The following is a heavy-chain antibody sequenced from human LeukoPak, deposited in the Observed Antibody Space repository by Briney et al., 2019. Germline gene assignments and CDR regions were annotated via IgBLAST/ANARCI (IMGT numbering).Heavy chain of an antibody. D-gene: IGHD1-20*01. Sequence: ASVKVSCKASGYTFTSYGISWVRQAPGQGLEWMGWISAYNGNTNYAQKLQGRVTMTTDTSTSTAYMELRSLRSDDTAVYYCARTEELWDSWNDAGYFDYWGQGTLVTVSS. V-gene: IGHV1-18*01. CDR2: ISAYNGNT. CDR1: GYTFTSYG. CDR3: ARTEELWDSWNDAGYFDY. J-gene: IGHJ4*02.